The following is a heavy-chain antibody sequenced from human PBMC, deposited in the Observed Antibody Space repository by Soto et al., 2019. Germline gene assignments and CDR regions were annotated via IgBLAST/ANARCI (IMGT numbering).Heavy chain of an antibody. CDR2: IDHSGST. CDR1: AESFSGYS. CDR3: ARSPTHFNYVWGNSTY. V-gene: IGHV4-34*01. D-gene: IGHD3-16*01. J-gene: IGHJ4*02. Sequence: SETLSLTCAVFAESFSGYSWSWVRQPPGKGLEWIGEIDHSGSTNYNPSLESRITISVGTSKNQFSLKLRLVTAADTAMYYCARSPTHFNYVWGNSTYRGQGTPVTVS.